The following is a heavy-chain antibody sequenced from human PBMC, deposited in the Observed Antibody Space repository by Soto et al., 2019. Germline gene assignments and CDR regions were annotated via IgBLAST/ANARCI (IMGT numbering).Heavy chain of an antibody. CDR2: IWHDGSQK. CDR1: GLTFSNYG. Sequence: QVQLVESGGGVVQPERSLRLSCVATGLTFSNYGIHWVRQAPGRGLVWVAVIWHDGSQKYSADSVRGRFTISRDNSKNTVYLQMNSLRVEDTAVYYCEGRDDPFHVWGQGTMVTVSS. J-gene: IGHJ3*01. V-gene: IGHV3-33*01. CDR3: EGRDDPFHV.